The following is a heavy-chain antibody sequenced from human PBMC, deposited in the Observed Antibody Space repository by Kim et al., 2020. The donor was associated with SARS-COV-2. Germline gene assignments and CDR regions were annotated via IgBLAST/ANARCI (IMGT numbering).Heavy chain of an antibody. D-gene: IGHD3-10*01. CDR3: ARGGWYSGSYSYHFDY. CDR1: GFTVSYNY. V-gene: IGHV3-53*01. CDR2: IYSGGST. Sequence: GGSLRLSCAASGFTVSYNYMSWVRQAPGKGLEWVSVIYSGGSTYYAGSVKGRFTMSRDNSKNTLYLQMNSLRAEDTAVYFCARGGWYSGSYSYHFDYWGQGTLVTVSS. J-gene: IGHJ4*02.